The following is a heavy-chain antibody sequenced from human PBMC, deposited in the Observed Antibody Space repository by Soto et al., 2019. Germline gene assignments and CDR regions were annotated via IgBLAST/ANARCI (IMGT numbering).Heavy chain of an antibody. V-gene: IGHV1-24*01. J-gene: IGHJ4*02. CDR1: GYTLTELS. CDR2: SNPLDGET. CDR3: ASDTGTTDH. D-gene: IGHD1-7*01. Sequence: ASVKVSCKVSGYTLTELSIHWVRQSPGKGVEWVGGSNPLDGETIYAHKFQDRVTMTEDTSIDTAYMELSSLRSEDTAVYYCASDTGTTDHWGQGTLVTVSS.